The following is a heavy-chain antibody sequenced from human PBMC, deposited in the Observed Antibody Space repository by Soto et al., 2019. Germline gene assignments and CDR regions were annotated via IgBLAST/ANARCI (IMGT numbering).Heavy chain of an antibody. CDR1: GGSISSYY. CDR3: ARETPKHWFDP. Sequence: QVQLQESGPGLVKPSETLSLTCTVSGGSISSYYWSWIRQPPGKGLEWIGYIYYSGSTNYNPSRKRRVTLSVDTSKNQFSLKLSSVTAADTAVYYCARETPKHWFDPCGQGTLVTVSS. CDR2: IYYSGST. J-gene: IGHJ5*02. V-gene: IGHV4-59*01.